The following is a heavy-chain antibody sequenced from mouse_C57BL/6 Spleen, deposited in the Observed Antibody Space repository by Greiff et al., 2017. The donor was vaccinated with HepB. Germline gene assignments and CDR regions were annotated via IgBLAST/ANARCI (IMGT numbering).Heavy chain of an antibody. V-gene: IGHV1-42*01. CDR3: ARGDDVGAMDY. CDR2: INPSTGGT. CDR1: GYSFTGYY. D-gene: IGHD2-12*01. J-gene: IGHJ4*01. Sequence: EVKLQQSGPELVKPGASVKISCKASGYSFTGYYMNWVKQSPEKSLEWIGEINPSTGGTTYNQKFKAKATLTVDKSSSTAYMQLKSLTSEDSAVYYCARGDDVGAMDYWGQGTSVTVSS.